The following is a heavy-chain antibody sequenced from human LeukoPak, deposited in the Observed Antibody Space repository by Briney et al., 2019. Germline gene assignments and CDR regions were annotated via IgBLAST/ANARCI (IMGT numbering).Heavy chain of an antibody. CDR2: ISAYNGNT. CDR1: GYTFTSYG. Sequence: ASVKVSCKASGYTFTSYGISWVRQAPGQGLEWMGWISAYNGNTNYAQKLQGRVTMTTDTSTSTAYMELRSLRSDDTAVYYCARDITMIVVVKFYGMDVWGQGTTVTVSS. D-gene: IGHD3-22*01. J-gene: IGHJ6*02. CDR3: ARDITMIVVVKFYGMDV. V-gene: IGHV1-18*01.